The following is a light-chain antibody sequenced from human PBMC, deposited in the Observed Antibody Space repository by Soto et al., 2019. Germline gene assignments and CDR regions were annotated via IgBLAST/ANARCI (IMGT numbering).Light chain of an antibody. CDR1: VTDVGGYNY. Sequence: QSVLTQPASVSGSPGQSIPISGAGTVTDVGGYNYVSWYQQHPGRAPKLMISEVSNRPSGVSTRFSGSKSGNTASLTISGLQAEDEADYYCSSYTSSRTFVFGAGTKVTVL. J-gene: IGLJ1*01. CDR2: EVS. V-gene: IGLV2-14*01. CDR3: SSYTSSRTFV.